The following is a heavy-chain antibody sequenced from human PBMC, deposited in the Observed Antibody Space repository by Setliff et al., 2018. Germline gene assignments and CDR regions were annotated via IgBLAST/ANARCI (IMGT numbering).Heavy chain of an antibody. V-gene: IGHV1-69*05. CDR2: IIPIFGTA. Sequence: SVKVSCKASGGTFSSYAISWVRQAPGQGLEWMGGIIPIFGTANYAQKFQGRVTITRDTSASTAYMELSSPRSEDTAVYYCARGYCSSTSCSTPRDFDYWGQGTLVTV. CDR3: ARGYCSSTSCSTPRDFDY. D-gene: IGHD2-2*02. J-gene: IGHJ4*02. CDR1: GGTFSSYA.